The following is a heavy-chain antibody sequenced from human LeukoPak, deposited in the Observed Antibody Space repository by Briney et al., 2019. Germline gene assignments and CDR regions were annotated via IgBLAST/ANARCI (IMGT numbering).Heavy chain of an antibody. CDR3: ARGRGHYDSTDYYYEGDAFDI. V-gene: IGHV1-2*02. Sequence: GASVKVSCKASGYTFPGYYMHWVRQAPGQGLEWMGWITPNGGGTNYAQQFQGRVTMTRDTSISTAYMELSRLKSDDTAVYYCARGRGHYDSTDYYYEGDAFDIWGQGTMVTVSS. CDR2: ITPNGGGT. CDR1: GYTFPGYY. J-gene: IGHJ3*02. D-gene: IGHD3-22*01.